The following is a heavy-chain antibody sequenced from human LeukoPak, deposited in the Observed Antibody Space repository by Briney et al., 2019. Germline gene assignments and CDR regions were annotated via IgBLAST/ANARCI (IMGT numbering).Heavy chain of an antibody. J-gene: IGHJ4*02. Sequence: ASVKVSCKASGYTFTSYAMHWVRQAPGQRLEWMGWINAGNGNTKYSQKFQGRVTITRDTSASTAYMELSSLRSEDTAVYYCATARLGYDSSGYPYWGQGTLVTVSS. CDR2: INAGNGNT. CDR3: ATARLGYDSSGYPY. V-gene: IGHV1-3*01. D-gene: IGHD3-22*01. CDR1: GYTFTSYA.